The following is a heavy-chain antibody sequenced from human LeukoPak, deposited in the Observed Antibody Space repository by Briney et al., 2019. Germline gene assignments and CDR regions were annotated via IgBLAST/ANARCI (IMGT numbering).Heavy chain of an antibody. V-gene: IGHV4-31*03. CDR1: GGSISSGGYY. D-gene: IGHD3-22*01. J-gene: IGHJ4*02. CDR3: ARGPYYYDSSGYYLGHFDY. CDR2: IYYSGST. Sequence: PSETLSLTCTVSGGSISSGGYYWSWIRQHPGKDLEWIGYIYYSGSTYYNPSLKSRVALSVDTSKNQFSLKLSSVTAADTAVYYCARGPYYYDSSGYYLGHFDYWGQGTLVTVSS.